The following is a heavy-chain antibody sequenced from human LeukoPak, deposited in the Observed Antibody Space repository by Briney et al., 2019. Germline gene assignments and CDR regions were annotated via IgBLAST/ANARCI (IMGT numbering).Heavy chain of an antibody. Sequence: ALRLSCAASGFTFSSYGMHWVRQAPGKGLEWVAVIWYDGSNKYYADSVKGRFTISRDNSKNTLYLQMNSLRAEDTAVYYCARPRGYYGSGSYLDYWGQGTLVTVSS. CDR1: GFTFSSYG. J-gene: IGHJ4*02. CDR2: IWYDGSNK. D-gene: IGHD3-10*01. V-gene: IGHV3-33*01. CDR3: ARPRGYYGSGSYLDY.